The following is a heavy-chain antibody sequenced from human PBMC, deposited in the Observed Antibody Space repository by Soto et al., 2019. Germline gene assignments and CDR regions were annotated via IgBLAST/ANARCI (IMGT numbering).Heavy chain of an antibody. D-gene: IGHD1-26*01. Sequence: PGESLKISCKGSGYRFTSYWIGWVRQMPGKGLEWMGTIYPGDSNTRYSPSFQGQVTISADKSISTAYLQWSSLKASDTAMYYCARLFGSNTGSYPDPYWGQGTLVTVSS. V-gene: IGHV5-51*01. CDR3: ARLFGSNTGSYPDPY. J-gene: IGHJ4*02. CDR2: IYPGDSNT. CDR1: GYRFTSYW.